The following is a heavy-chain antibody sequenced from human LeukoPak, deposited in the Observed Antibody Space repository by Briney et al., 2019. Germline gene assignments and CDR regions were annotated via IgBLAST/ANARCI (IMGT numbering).Heavy chain of an antibody. D-gene: IGHD1-26*01. J-gene: IGHJ4*02. CDR3: ARAEVGATPASNYFDY. V-gene: IGHV1-46*01. CDR2: INPSGGST. CDR1: GYTFTSYY. Sequence: GASVKVSCKASGYTFTSYYMHWVRQAPGQGLEWMGIINPSGGSTSYAQKFQGRVTMTRDMSTSTVYMELSSLRSEDTAVYYCARAEVGATPASNYFDYWGQGTLVTVSS.